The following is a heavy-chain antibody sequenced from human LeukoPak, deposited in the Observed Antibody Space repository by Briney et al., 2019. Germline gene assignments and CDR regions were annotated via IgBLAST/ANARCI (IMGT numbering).Heavy chain of an antibody. CDR1: GGSISSGDYY. Sequence: PSETLSLTCTISGGSISSGDYYWSWIRQPPGKGLEWIGYIYYSGSTYYNPSLKSRVTISVDTSKNQFSLKLSSVTAADTAVYYCARSGYYPGDAFDIWGQGTMVTVSS. CDR3: ARSGYYPGDAFDI. V-gene: IGHV4-30-4*01. CDR2: IYYSGST. J-gene: IGHJ3*02. D-gene: IGHD3-22*01.